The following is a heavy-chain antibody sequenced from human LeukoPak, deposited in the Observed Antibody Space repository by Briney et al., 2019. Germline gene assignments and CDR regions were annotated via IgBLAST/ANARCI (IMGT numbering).Heavy chain of an antibody. D-gene: IGHD6-19*01. Sequence: ASVKVSCKASGYMFTAYYMHWVRQAPGQGLERMGWITPNSGGTNYAQKFQGRVTMTRDTSISTAYMDLNRLRSDDTAVYYCERVVAVTGTPVYYMDVWGKGTTVTVSS. J-gene: IGHJ6*03. CDR1: GYMFTAYY. CDR3: ERVVAVTGTPVYYMDV. V-gene: IGHV1-2*02. CDR2: ITPNSGGT.